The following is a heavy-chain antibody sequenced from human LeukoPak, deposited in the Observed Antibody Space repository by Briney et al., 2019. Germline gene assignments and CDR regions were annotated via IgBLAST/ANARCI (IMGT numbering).Heavy chain of an antibody. Sequence: GGSLRLSRAASGFTFSNYWMHWVRHAPGKGVVWVSRIKIDGTSINYADSVKGRFTISRDNAKNRLFLQMNSLRAEDTAVYFCARGHCSGGRCHSVGYYGMDVWGQGTTVTVSS. V-gene: IGHV3-74*01. J-gene: IGHJ6*02. CDR3: ARGHCSGGRCHSVGYYGMDV. CDR2: IKIDGTSI. D-gene: IGHD2-15*01. CDR1: GFTFSNYW.